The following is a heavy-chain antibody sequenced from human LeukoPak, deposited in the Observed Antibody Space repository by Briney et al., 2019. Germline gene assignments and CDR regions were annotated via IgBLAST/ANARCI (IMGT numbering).Heavy chain of an antibody. Sequence: GGSLRLSCAASGLTFSNYWMDWVRQAPGKGLEWVANIKQDGSEKNYVDSVKGRFIISRDNAKNSLYLQMSTLRADDTAVYYCARDGFGTGSNWGQGTLVTVSS. V-gene: IGHV3-7*03. J-gene: IGHJ4*02. CDR2: IKQDGSEK. CDR3: ARDGFGTGSN. D-gene: IGHD3-16*01. CDR1: GLTFSNYW.